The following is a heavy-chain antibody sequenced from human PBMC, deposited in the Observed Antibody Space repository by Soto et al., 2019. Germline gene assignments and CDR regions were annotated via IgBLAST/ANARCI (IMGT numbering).Heavy chain of an antibody. V-gene: IGHV4-59*01. CDR3: ARGLGLTGYVIDY. CDR2: IYYSGST. J-gene: IGHJ4*02. D-gene: IGHD3-9*01. Sequence: PSETLSLTCTVSGDSISNYYWSWIRQPPGKGLEWIGYIYYSGSTNYNPSLKSRVTISVDTSKNQFSLKLSSVTAADTAVYYCARGLGLTGYVIDYWGQGTLVTVSS. CDR1: GDSISNYY.